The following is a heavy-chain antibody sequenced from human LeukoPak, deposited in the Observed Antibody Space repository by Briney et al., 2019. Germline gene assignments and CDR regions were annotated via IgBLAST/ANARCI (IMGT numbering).Heavy chain of an antibody. J-gene: IGHJ4*02. CDR2: INHSGST. Sequence: GSLRLSCAASGFTFSSYAMSWVRQAPGKGLEWIGEINHSGSTNYNPSLKSRVTISVDTSKNQFSLKLSSVTAADTAVYYCARPYSNQILSFDYWGQGTLVTVSS. CDR3: ARPYSNQILSFDY. CDR1: GFTFSSYA. D-gene: IGHD4-11*01. V-gene: IGHV4-34*01.